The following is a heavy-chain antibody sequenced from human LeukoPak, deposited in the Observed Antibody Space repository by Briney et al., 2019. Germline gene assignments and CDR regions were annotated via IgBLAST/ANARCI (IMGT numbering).Heavy chain of an antibody. CDR1: GYTFTGDY. V-gene: IGHV1-2*02. D-gene: IGHD6-13*01. CDR2: INPNSGDT. J-gene: IGHJ6*02. CDR3: ARATVYSSSWVPYYYYGMDV. Sequence: ASVKVSCKASGYTFTGDYLHWVRQAPGQGLEWMGWINPNSGDTIYAQTFQDRVTLTRDTSISTAYMELRRLRSDDTAVYYCARATVYSSSWVPYYYYGMDVWGQGTTVTVSS.